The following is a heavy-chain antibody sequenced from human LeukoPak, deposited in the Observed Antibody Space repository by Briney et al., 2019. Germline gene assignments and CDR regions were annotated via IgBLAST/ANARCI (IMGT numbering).Heavy chain of an antibody. J-gene: IGHJ4*02. Sequence: GGSLRLSCAASGFTFSSYWMTWVRQAPGKGLEWVANIKQDASERYYVDSVKGRFTISRDNAKSSLYLQMNSLRAEDTAVYYCATPTAGTWHFDYWGQGTLVTVSS. CDR2: IKQDASER. V-gene: IGHV3-7*01. CDR1: GFTFSSYW. CDR3: ATPTAGTWHFDY. D-gene: IGHD1-1*01.